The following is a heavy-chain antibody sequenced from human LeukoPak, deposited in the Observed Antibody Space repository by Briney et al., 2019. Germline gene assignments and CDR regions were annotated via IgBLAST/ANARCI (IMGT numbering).Heavy chain of an antibody. CDR2: IKQDGSGK. CDR3: ARGGYSYGLYAFDI. CDR1: GGSISSYY. J-gene: IGHJ3*02. D-gene: IGHD5-18*01. V-gene: IGHV3-7*01. Sequence: ETLSLTCTVSGGSISSYYWSWIRQPPGKGLEWVANIKQDGSGKYYVDSVKGRFTISRDNAKNSLYLQMNSLRAEDTAVYYCARGGYSYGLYAFDIWGQGTMVTVSS.